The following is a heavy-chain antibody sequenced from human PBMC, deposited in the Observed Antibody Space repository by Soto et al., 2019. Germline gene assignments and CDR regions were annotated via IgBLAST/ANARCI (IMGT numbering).Heavy chain of an antibody. CDR1: GGSISSGGYY. CDR3: ARDRGEGIFGVAHDYMDV. D-gene: IGHD3-3*01. J-gene: IGHJ6*03. CDR2: ICYSGST. Sequence: QVQLQESGPGLVKPSQTLSLTCTVSGGSISSGGYYWSWIRQHPGKGLEWIGYICYSGSTYYNPSLKSRVTISVDTAKNQFSLKLSSVTAADTAVYYCARDRGEGIFGVAHDYMDVWGKGTTVTVSS. V-gene: IGHV4-31*03.